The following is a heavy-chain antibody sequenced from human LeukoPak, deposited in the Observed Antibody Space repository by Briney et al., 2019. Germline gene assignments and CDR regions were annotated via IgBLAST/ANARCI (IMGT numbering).Heavy chain of an antibody. V-gene: IGHV3-74*01. D-gene: IGHD3-22*01. CDR1: GFTFSSYW. CDR2: INSDGSST. Sequence: PGGSLRLSCAASGFTFSSYWMHWVRQAPGKGLVWVSRINSDGSSTSYADSVKGRFTISRDNAKNSLFLQMNSLRAEDTAAYFCATDDLKNRGYYNIEDWGQGTLVTVSP. CDR3: ATDDLKNRGYYNIED. J-gene: IGHJ4*02.